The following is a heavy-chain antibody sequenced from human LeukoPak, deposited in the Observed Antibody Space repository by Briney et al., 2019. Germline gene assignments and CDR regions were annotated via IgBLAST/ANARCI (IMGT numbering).Heavy chain of an antibody. Sequence: ASVKVSCKASGGTFSSYAISWVRQAPGQGLEWMGGIIPIFGTANYAQKFQGRVTITADESTSTAYVELSSLRSEDTAVYYCARVDTLTYLDYWGQGTLVTVSS. J-gene: IGHJ4*02. D-gene: IGHD5-18*01. CDR3: ARVDTLTYLDY. V-gene: IGHV1-69*13. CDR2: IIPIFGTA. CDR1: GGTFSSYA.